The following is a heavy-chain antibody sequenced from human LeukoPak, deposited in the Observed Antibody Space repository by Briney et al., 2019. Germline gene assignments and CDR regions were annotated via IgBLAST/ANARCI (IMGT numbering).Heavy chain of an antibody. CDR2: ISAYNGNT. V-gene: IGHV1-18*01. CDR3: ARLLSKTWIQIYNYYYYHMDA. Sequence: ASVKVSCKASGYTFTSYGISWVRQAPGQGLEWMGWISAYNGNTNYAQKLQGRVTMTTDTSTSTAYMELRSLRSDDTAVYYCARLLSKTWIQIYNYYYYHMDAWGKGTTVTVSS. CDR1: GYTFTSYG. D-gene: IGHD5-18*01. J-gene: IGHJ6*03.